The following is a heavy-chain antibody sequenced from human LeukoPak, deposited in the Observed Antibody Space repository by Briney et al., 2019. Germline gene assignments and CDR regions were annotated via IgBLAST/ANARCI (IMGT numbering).Heavy chain of an antibody. V-gene: IGHV3-23*01. J-gene: IGHJ4*02. CDR3: VKGVDFDY. Sequence: GGSLRLSCAASGFTFSSYAMSWVRQAPGKGLEWVSIVSNSGGVSTYYADSVKGRFTISRDNSKNTLYLQMNSLRAEDTAIYYCVKGVDFDYWGQGTLVTVSS. CDR2: VSNSGGVST. CDR1: GFTFSSYA.